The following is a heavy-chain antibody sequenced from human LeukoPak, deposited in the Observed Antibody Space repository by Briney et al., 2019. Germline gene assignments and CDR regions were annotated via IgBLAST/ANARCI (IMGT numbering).Heavy chain of an antibody. J-gene: IGHJ5*02. Sequence: PSETLSLTCTVSGGSISSYYWSWIRQPPGKRLEWIGYIYYSVSTNYNPSLKSRVTISVDTSKNQSSLKLSSVTAADTAVYYCARGQTHDFWSGYYQNWFDPWGQGTLVTVSS. CDR3: ARGQTHDFWSGYYQNWFDP. V-gene: IGHV4-59*01. CDR2: IYYSVST. D-gene: IGHD3-3*01. CDR1: GGSISSYY.